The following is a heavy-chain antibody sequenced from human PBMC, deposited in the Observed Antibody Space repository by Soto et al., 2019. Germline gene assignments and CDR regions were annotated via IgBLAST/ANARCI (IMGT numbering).Heavy chain of an antibody. J-gene: IGHJ6*02. V-gene: IGHV1-8*01. Sequence: ASVKVSCKASGYTFTSYDINWVRQATGQGLEWMGWMNPNSGNTGYAQKFQGRVTMTRNTSISTAYMELSSLRSEDTAVYYCASNNYDILTGYYYYYYGMDVWGQGTTVTVSS. CDR2: MNPNSGNT. D-gene: IGHD3-9*01. CDR3: ASNNYDILTGYYYYYYGMDV. CDR1: GYTFTSYD.